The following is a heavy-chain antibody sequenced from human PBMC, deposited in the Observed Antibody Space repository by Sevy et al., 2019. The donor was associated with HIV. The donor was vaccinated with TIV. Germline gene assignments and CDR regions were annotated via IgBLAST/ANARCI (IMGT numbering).Heavy chain of an antibody. Sequence: GGSLRLSCAASGFTFSSYGIHWVRQAPGKGLEWVAVISYDGSNKYYADSVRGRFTISRDNSKNTVYLQMNSRRAEDTAVYYCAKGSISAHHAFDIWGQGTMVTVSS. D-gene: IGHD6-19*01. CDR3: AKGSISAHHAFDI. V-gene: IGHV3-30*18. CDR2: ISYDGSNK. J-gene: IGHJ3*02. CDR1: GFTFSSYG.